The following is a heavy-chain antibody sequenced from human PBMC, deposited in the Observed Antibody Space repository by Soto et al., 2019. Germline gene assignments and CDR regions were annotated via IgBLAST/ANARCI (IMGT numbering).Heavy chain of an antibody. D-gene: IGHD2-15*01. CDR2: ISGSGGST. Sequence: PGGSLRLSCAASGFTFSSYAMSWVRQAPGKGLEWVSAISGSGGSTYYADSVKGRFTISRDNSKNTLYLQMNSLRAEDTAVYYCAKPPTLGYCSGGSCYGFYYYGMDVWGQGTTVTAP. CDR1: GFTFSSYA. V-gene: IGHV3-23*01. J-gene: IGHJ6*02. CDR3: AKPPTLGYCSGGSCYGFYYYGMDV.